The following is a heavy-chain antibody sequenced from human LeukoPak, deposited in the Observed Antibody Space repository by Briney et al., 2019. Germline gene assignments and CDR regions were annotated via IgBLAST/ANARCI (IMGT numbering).Heavy chain of an antibody. CDR1: GGSVRRGNYY. V-gene: IGHV4-61*02. Sequence: SETLSLTCTVSGGSVRRGNYYWTWIRQPAGSGLEWIGRIYTSGTTDYNPSLRTRVTISVDTSKNQFSLKLSSVTAADTAVYYCARAEKYQLLYPVGAFDIWGQGTMVTVSS. CDR2: IYTSGTT. CDR3: ARAEKYQLLYPVGAFDI. J-gene: IGHJ3*02. D-gene: IGHD2-2*02.